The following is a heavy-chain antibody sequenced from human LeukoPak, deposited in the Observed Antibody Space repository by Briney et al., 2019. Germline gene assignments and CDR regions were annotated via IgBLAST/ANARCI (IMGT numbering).Heavy chain of an antibody. J-gene: IGHJ4*02. D-gene: IGHD6-13*01. CDR2: IYYSGST. V-gene: IGHV4-39*01. CDR3: ARRKAAAGTGYFDY. CDR1: GGSISSSSYY. Sequence: SETLSLTCTASGGSISSSSYYWGWIRQPPGKGLEWIGSIYYSGSTYYNPSLKSRVTISVDTSKNQFSLKLSSVTAADTAVYYCARRKAAAGTGYFDYWGQGTLVTVSS.